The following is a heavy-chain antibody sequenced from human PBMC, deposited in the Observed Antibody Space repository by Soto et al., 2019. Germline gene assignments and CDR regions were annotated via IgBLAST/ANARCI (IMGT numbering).Heavy chain of an antibody. CDR1: VYSVASTSAA. J-gene: IGHJ4*02. V-gene: IGHV6-1*01. Sequence: QTLSLTLAISVYSVASTSAAWNLIRQSPSRGLEWLGTTYYRSKWYNDYAVSVKSRLAINADTSKNQFSLQLNSVTPEDTAVYYCARGEGLLVYWGQGTLVTVSS. D-gene: IGHD3-3*01. CDR3: ARGEGLLVY. CDR2: TYYRSKWYN.